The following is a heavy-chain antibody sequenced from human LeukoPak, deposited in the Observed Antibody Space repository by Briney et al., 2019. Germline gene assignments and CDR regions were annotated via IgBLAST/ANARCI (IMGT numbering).Heavy chain of an antibody. CDR2: INSDGSST. V-gene: IGHV3-74*01. D-gene: IGHD3-10*01. CDR1: GFTFSSYW. Sequence: GGSLRLSCAASGFTFSSYWMHWVRQAPGKGLVWVSRINSDGSSTSYADSVKGRFTISRDNAKNTLYLQMNSLRDEDTAVYYCARDERGTYYRVYWGQGTLVTVSS. CDR3: ARDERGTYYRVY. J-gene: IGHJ4*02.